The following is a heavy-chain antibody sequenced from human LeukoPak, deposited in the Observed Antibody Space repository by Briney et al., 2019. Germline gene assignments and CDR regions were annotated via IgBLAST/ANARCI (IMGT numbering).Heavy chain of an antibody. CDR2: IIPIFGTA. V-gene: IGHV1-69*13. J-gene: IGHJ5*02. D-gene: IGHD6-19*01. CDR3: ARLYSSGWYGVVLGWFDP. CDR1: GGTFSSYA. Sequence: SVKVSCKASGGTFSSYAISWVRQAPGQGLEWMGGIIPIFGTANYAQKFQGRVTITADESTSTAYMELSSLRSEDTAVYYCARLYSSGWYGVVLGWFDPWGQGTLVTVSS.